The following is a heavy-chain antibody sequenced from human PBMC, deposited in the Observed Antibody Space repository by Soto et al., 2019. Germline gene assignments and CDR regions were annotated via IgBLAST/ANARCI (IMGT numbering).Heavy chain of an antibody. CDR2: IYPGDSDT. J-gene: IGHJ3*02. V-gene: IGHV5-51*01. D-gene: IGHD6-13*01. Sequence: PGESLKISCKGSGYSFTSYWIGWVRQMPGKGLEWIGIIYPGDSDTRYSPSFQGQVTISADKSISTAYLQWSSLKASDTAMYYCATPFTIAAAGSDDAFDIWGQGTMVTV. CDR3: ATPFTIAAAGSDDAFDI. CDR1: GYSFTSYW.